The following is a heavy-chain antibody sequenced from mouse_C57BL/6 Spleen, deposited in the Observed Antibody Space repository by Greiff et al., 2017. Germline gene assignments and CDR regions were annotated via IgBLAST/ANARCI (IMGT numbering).Heavy chain of an antibody. CDR3: AGFMGGSSFDD. V-gene: IGHV1-26*01. J-gene: IGHJ2*01. D-gene: IGHD1-1*01. CDR1: GYTFTDYY. Sequence: EVQLQQSGPELVKPGASVKISCKASGYTFTDYYMNWVKQSHGKSLEWIGDINPNNGGTSYNQKFKGKATLTVDKSSSTAYMELRSLTSEDSAFYYCAGFMGGSSFDDWGQGTTLTVSS. CDR2: INPNNGGT.